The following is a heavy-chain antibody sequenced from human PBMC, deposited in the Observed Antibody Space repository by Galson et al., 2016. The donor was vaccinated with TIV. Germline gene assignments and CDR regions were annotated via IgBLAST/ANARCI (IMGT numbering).Heavy chain of an antibody. V-gene: IGHV4-38-2*02. CDR3: ARGITIFGVAIRSAFDI. J-gene: IGHJ3*02. CDR1: GFSLSDNYF. CDR2: LYHSGGP. Sequence: LSLTCTVSGFSLSDNYFWGWIRQPPGKGLEWIGSLYHSGGPYYNPSLKSRVSISISTSTNQVSLRLSSLTAADTAVYYCARGITIFGVAIRSAFDIWGRGTMVSVSS. D-gene: IGHD3-3*01.